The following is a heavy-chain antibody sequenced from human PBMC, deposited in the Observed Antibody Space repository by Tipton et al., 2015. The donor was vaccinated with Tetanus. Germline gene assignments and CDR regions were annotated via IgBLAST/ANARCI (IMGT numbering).Heavy chain of an antibody. V-gene: IGHV4-59*08. D-gene: IGHD1/OR15-1a*01. J-gene: IGHJ4*02. Sequence: TLSLTCTVSGGSISSYYWSWIRQPPGKGLEWIGYIYYSGSTNYNPSLKSRVTISVDTSKNQFSLKLSSVTAADTAVYYCARHGAGTLFDYWGQGTLVTVSS. CDR3: ARHGAGTLFDY. CDR2: IYYSGST. CDR1: GGSISSYY.